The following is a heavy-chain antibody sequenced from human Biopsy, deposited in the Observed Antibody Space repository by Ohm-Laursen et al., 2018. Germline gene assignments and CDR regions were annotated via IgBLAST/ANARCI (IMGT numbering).Heavy chain of an antibody. Sequence: SETLSLTCAVSGYSISSGYYWGWIRQPPGKGLEWIGSIYHSGSTYYNPSLKSRVTISVDTSKNQISLKLTSATAADTAGYYCARGQALKSFDYWGQGTLVTVSS. CDR2: IYHSGST. CDR1: GYSISSGYY. V-gene: IGHV4-38-2*01. J-gene: IGHJ4*02. CDR3: ARGQALKSFDY.